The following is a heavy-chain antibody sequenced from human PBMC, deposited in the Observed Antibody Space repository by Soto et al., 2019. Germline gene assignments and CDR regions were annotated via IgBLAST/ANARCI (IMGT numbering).Heavy chain of an antibody. Sequence: PGGSLRLSCAASGFTFSSYAMSWVRQAPGKGLEWVSAISGSGGSTYYADSVKGRFTISRDNPKNTLYLQMNSLRAEDTAVYYCAKAYYYDSSGYYLGGAFDIWGQGTMVTVSS. CDR1: GFTFSSYA. J-gene: IGHJ3*02. D-gene: IGHD3-22*01. CDR3: AKAYYYDSSGYYLGGAFDI. V-gene: IGHV3-23*01. CDR2: ISGSGGST.